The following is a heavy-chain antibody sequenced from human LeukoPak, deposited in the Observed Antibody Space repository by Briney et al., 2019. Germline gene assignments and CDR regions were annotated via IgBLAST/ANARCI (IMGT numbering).Heavy chain of an antibody. CDR1: GGSVSSGSYY. CDR2: IYYSGST. V-gene: IGHV4-61*01. CDR3: ARKDPSGTYGAFDI. Sequence: SETLSLTCTVSGGSVSSGSYYWSWIRQPPGKGLEWIGYIYYSGSTNYNPSLKSRVTISVDTSKNQFSLKLSSVTAAVTAVYYCARKDPSGTYGAFDIWGQGTMVTVSS. D-gene: IGHD3-10*01. J-gene: IGHJ3*02.